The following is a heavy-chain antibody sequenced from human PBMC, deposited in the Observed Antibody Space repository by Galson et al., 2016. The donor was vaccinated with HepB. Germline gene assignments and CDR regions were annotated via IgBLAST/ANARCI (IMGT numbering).Heavy chain of an antibody. CDR1: GHTLSELS. CDR2: FIPENVET. D-gene: IGHD1-26*01. J-gene: IGHJ4*02. V-gene: IGHV1-24*01. CDR3: ATEDPVGATAVEF. Sequence: SVKVSCKVAGHTLSELSMHWVRQAPGKGLEWMGGFIPENVETIYAQNLQGRITMTEDTSTNTAYMELNSLRSEETAAYYCATEDPVGATAVEFWGQGTLVTVSS.